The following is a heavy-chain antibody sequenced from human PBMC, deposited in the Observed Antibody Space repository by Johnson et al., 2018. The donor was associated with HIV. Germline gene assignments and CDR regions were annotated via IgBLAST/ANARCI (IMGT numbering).Heavy chain of an antibody. V-gene: IGHV3-30*14. CDR1: GFTFSSYV. CDR3: ARVDQILDYYDSRAAFDI. Sequence: VQLVESGGGLVQPGGSLRLSCAASGFTFSSYVMHWVRQAPGKGLEWVAVISYDGSNKYYADSVKGRFSISRDNSKNTVSLQMIILRPKDTAVYYCARVDQILDYYDSRAAFDIWGHGTMVTVSS. J-gene: IGHJ3*02. D-gene: IGHD3-22*01. CDR2: ISYDGSNK.